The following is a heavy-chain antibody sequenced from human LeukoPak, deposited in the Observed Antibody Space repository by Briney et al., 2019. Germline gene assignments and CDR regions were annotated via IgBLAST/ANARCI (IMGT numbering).Heavy chain of an antibody. V-gene: IGHV3-7*03. CDR3: ARLKGTTSVFDY. D-gene: IGHD4-17*01. CDR1: GFTFSGHW. J-gene: IGHJ4*02. CDR2: INPGGFDK. Sequence: GGSLRLSCVASGFTFSGHWMTWVRQAPGKGLEWVGNINPGGFDKFYVDSVKGRFTMSRDNARNSLYLQMDSLRAEDTAVYYCARLKGTTSVFDYWGQGTLVTVSS.